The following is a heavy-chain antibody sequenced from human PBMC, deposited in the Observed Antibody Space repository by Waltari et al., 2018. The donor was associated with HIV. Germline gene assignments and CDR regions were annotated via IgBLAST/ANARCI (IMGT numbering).Heavy chain of an antibody. CDR3: ARDHKVRGTQDYYGMDV. CDR1: GFTFSSYS. Sequence: EVQLVESGGGLVKPGGSLRLSCAASGFTFSSYSMNWVRQAPGKGLEWVSSISSSSSYIYYADSVKGRFTISRDNAKNSLYLQMNSLRAEDTAVYYCARDHKVRGTQDYYGMDVWGQGTTVTVSS. V-gene: IGHV3-21*01. D-gene: IGHD3-10*01. CDR2: ISSSSSYI. J-gene: IGHJ6*02.